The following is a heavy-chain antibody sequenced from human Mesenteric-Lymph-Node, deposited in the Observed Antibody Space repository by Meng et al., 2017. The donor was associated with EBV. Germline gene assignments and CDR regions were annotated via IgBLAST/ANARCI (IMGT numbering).Heavy chain of an antibody. J-gene: IGHJ4*02. V-gene: IGHV4-4*02. CDR2: ISHSGGT. Sequence: QVQLQESGPALVKPSRTLSLTCTVSGVSITSNNWWTWVRQPPGKGLEWIGKISHSGGTNYNPSLESRVTISVDMSKNQFSLKLSSVTAADTAVYYCARLLAVPGTPSNTFDFWGQGTLVTVSS. CDR1: GVSITSNNW. D-gene: IGHD6-19*01. CDR3: ARLLAVPGTPSNTFDF.